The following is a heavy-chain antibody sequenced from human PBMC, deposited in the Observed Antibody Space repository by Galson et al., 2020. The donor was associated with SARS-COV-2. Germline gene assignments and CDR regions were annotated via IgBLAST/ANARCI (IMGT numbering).Heavy chain of an antibody. J-gene: IGHJ5*02. CDR1: GFPLSPYG. CDR2: IQLDGINK. Sequence: GESLKISCAASGFPLSPYGMHWVRQAPGKGLAWVAFIQLDGINKYYAHSVKGRFTIYRDNSKNTLYLQMNSLRAEDTAVYYCARRPYYINPSLFDPWGQGTLVTVSS. CDR3: ARRPYYINPSLFDP. V-gene: IGHV3-30*02. D-gene: IGHD4-4*01.